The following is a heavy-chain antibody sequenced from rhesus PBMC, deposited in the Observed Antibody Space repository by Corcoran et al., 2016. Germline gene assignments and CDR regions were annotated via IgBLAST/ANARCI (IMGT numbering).Heavy chain of an antibody. J-gene: IGHJ4*01. Sequence: QVQLQESGPGLVKPSETLALTCAVSGYSISSGYYWGWIRQPPGKGLEYIGYISGSSGSTSYNPSIKSRVTISNDTSKNQFSLKVSSVTAADTAVYYCARPGGGNHLDVWGQGVLVTVSS. V-gene: IGHV4-99*01. CDR1: GYSISSGYY. CDR3: ARPGGGNHLDV. D-gene: IGHD3-34*01. CDR2: ISGSSGST.